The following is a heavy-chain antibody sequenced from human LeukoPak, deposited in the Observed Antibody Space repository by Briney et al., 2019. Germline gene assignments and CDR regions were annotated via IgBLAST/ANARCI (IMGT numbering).Heavy chain of an antibody. J-gene: IGHJ4*02. CDR3: AKWGGSYYGLFDY. CDR2: IRYDGSNK. D-gene: IGHD1-26*01. Sequence: SGGSLRLSCAASGFTFSSYGMHWVRQAPGKGLEWAAFIRYDGSNKYYADSVKGRFTISRDNSKNTLYLQMNSLRAEDTAVYYCAKWGGSYYGLFDYWGQGTLVTVSS. CDR1: GFTFSSYG. V-gene: IGHV3-30*02.